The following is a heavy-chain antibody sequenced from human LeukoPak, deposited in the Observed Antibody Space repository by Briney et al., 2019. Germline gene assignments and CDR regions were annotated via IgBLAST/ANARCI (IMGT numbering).Heavy chain of an antibody. Sequence: SETLSLTCTVSGGSISSSSYYWGWIRQPPGKGLEWIGSIYYSGSTYYNPSLKSRVTISVDTSKNQFSLKLSSVTAADTAVYYCARQGLXYGDFWSGYXYYFDYXGQGTLVTVSS. CDR1: GGSISSSSYY. D-gene: IGHD3-3*01. CDR2: IYYSGST. J-gene: IGHJ4*02. V-gene: IGHV4-39*01. CDR3: ARQGLXYGDFWSGYXYYFDY.